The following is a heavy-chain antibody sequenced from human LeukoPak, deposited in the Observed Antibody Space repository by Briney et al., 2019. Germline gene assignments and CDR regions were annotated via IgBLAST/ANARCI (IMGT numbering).Heavy chain of an antibody. CDR3: ARDGIVGAHYAFDI. J-gene: IGHJ3*02. CDR1: GYSISSGYY. Sequence: SETLSLTCTVSGYSISSGYYWGWIRQPPVEGLEWIGSIYHSGSTYYNPSLKSRVTISVDTSKNQFSLKLSSVTAADTAVYYCARDGIVGAHYAFDIWGQGTMVTVSS. V-gene: IGHV4-38-2*02. D-gene: IGHD1-26*01. CDR2: IYHSGST.